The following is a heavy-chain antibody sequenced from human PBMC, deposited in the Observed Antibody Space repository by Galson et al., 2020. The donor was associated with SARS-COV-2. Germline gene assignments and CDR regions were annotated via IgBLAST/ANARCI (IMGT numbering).Heavy chain of an antibody. D-gene: IGHD5-12*01. Sequence: KISCKASGFTFTSSAVQWVRQARGQRLEWIGWIVVGSGNTNYAQKFQERVTITRDMSTSTAYMELSSPRSEDTAVYYCAAGEVDGYNFVSDYWGQGTLVTVSS. V-gene: IGHV1-58*01. CDR2: IVVGSGNT. CDR3: AAGEVDGYNFVSDY. CDR1: GFTFTSSA. J-gene: IGHJ4*02.